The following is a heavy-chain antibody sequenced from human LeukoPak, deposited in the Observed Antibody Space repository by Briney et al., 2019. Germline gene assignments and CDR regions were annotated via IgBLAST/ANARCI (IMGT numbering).Heavy chain of an antibody. CDR1: GFTFSGYW. CDR2: IKQDGSEK. Sequence: GGSLRLSCVASGFTFSGYWMNWVRQSPGKGLEWVANIKQDGSEKYYVDSVKGRFTISRDNARSSLYLQMNSLGAEDTGLYYCARDPSRRYTYGYGDSWGQGTLVTVSS. D-gene: IGHD5-18*01. V-gene: IGHV3-7*01. CDR3: ARDPSRRYTYGYGDS. J-gene: IGHJ4*02.